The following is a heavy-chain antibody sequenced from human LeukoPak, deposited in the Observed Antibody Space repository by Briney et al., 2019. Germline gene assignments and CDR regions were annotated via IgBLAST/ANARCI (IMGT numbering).Heavy chain of an antibody. D-gene: IGHD5-18*01. CDR3: ASSPRGYSYGTYFDY. J-gene: IGHJ4*02. V-gene: IGHV1-69*05. CDR1: GGTFSSYA. Sequence: GSSVKVSCKASGGTFSSYAISWVRQAPGQGLEWMGGIIPIFGTANYAQKFQGRVTITTDKSTSTAYMELSSLRSEDTAVYYCASSPRGYSYGTYFDYWGQGTLVTVSS. CDR2: IIPIFGTA.